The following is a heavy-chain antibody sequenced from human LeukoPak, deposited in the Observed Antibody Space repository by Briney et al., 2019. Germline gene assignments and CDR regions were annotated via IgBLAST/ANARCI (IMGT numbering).Heavy chain of an antibody. J-gene: IGHJ4*02. CDR1: GGSFSGYY. V-gene: IGHV4-34*01. Sequence: SGTLSLTCAVYGGSFSGYYWSWIRQPPGKGLEWIGEINHSGSTNYNPSLKSRVTISVDTSKNQFSLKLSSVTAADTAVYYCASENYYDSSGYYYWGQGTLVTVSS. CDR3: ASENYYDSSGYYY. CDR2: INHSGST. D-gene: IGHD3-22*01.